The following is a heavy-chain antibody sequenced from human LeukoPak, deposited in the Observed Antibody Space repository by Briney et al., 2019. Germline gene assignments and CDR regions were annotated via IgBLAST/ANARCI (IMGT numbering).Heavy chain of an antibody. Sequence: GGSLRLSCAASGFTFSSNWMHWVRQAPGKGLVWVSRINGDGSTINYADSVKGRFTISRDNAKDTLYLQMNSLRAEDTAVYYCARDRGPAVMDYWGQGTLVTVSS. J-gene: IGHJ4*02. CDR1: GFTFSSNW. V-gene: IGHV3-74*01. D-gene: IGHD2-2*03. CDR3: ARDRGPAVMDY. CDR2: INGDGSTI.